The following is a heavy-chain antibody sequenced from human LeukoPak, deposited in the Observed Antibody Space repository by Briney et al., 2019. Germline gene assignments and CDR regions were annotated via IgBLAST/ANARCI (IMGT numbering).Heavy chain of an antibody. CDR1: GGSFSGYY. Sequence: ASETLSLTCAVYGGSFSGYYWSWIRQPPGKGLEWIGEINHSGSTNYNPSLKSRVTISVDTSKNQFSLKLNSVTAADTAVYYCATTGGVAAAFDYWGQGTLVTVSS. D-gene: IGHD2-8*01. CDR2: INHSGST. J-gene: IGHJ4*02. CDR3: ATTGGVAAAFDY. V-gene: IGHV4-34*01.